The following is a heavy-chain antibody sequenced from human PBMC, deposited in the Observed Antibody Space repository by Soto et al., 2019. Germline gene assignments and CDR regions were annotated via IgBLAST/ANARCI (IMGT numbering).Heavy chain of an antibody. J-gene: IGHJ4*02. CDR3: ARDRNYHSDY. V-gene: IGHV3-74*01. D-gene: IGHD1-7*01. Sequence: AVGSLRLSCATSGFTFNIYWMHWVRQAPGKGLVWISRIKSDGSDTIYADSVKGRFTISRDNARNTLYLQMNSLRAEDTATYYCARDRNYHSDYWGQRTLVTVSS. CDR2: IKSDGSDT. CDR1: GFTFNIYW.